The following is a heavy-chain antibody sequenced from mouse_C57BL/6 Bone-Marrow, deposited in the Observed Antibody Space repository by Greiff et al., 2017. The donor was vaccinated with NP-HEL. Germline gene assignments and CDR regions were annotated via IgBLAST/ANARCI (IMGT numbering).Heavy chain of an antibody. D-gene: IGHD2-2*01. CDR1: GYTFTGYW. V-gene: IGHV1-9*01. Sequence: QVQLQQSGAELMKPGASVKLSCKATGYTFTGYWIEWVKQRPGHGLEWIGEILPGSGSTNYNEKFKGKATFTADTSSNTAYMQLSSLTTEDSAIYYCARRSLWLRQTGYWYFDVWGTGTTVTVSS. J-gene: IGHJ1*03. CDR3: ARRSLWLRQTGYWYFDV. CDR2: ILPGSGST.